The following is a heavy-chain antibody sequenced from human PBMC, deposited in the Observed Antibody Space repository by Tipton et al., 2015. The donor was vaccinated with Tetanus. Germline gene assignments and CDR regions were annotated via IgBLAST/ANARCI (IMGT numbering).Heavy chain of an antibody. Sequence: TLSLTCTVSGASISGYYWNWIRQSPGKGLEWIGYIHYSGSTNYNPSLKSRVTLSIDTPKTQFSLKLISVTPADTAVYYCARTGWFGHMPAFDSRGQGTLVTVSS. V-gene: IGHV4-59*01. J-gene: IGHJ4*02. CDR1: GASISGYY. D-gene: IGHD3-10*01. CDR3: ARTGWFGHMPAFDS. CDR2: IHYSGST.